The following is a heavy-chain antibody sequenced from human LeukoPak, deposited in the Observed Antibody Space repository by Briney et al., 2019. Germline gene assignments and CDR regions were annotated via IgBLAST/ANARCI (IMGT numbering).Heavy chain of an antibody. CDR1: GFTFSSYG. V-gene: IGHV3-48*01. D-gene: IGHD5-18*01. J-gene: IGHJ4*02. Sequence: PGGSLRLSCAASGFTFSSYGMSWVRQAPGKGLEWVSYISSSSSTIYYADSVKGRFTISRDNAKNSLYLQMNSLRAEDTAVYYCARRTEYGYYVFEYWGQGTLVTVSS. CDR2: ISSSSSTI. CDR3: ARRTEYGYYVFEY.